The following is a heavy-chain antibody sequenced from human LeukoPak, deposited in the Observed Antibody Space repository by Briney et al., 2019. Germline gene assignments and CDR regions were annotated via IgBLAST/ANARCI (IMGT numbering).Heavy chain of an antibody. D-gene: IGHD3-10*01. J-gene: IGHJ4*02. CDR2: IKEDGSEK. CDR1: GFTFSSFW. CDR3: ARPTYYYGSGIYYLVDY. V-gene: IGHV3-7*04. Sequence: GGSLRLSCAASGFTFSSFWMNWVRQAPGKGLEWVANIKEDGSEKYYVDSVKGRFTISRDNAKNSLYLQMSSLRAEDTAVYYCARPTYYYGSGIYYLVDYWGQGTLVSVSS.